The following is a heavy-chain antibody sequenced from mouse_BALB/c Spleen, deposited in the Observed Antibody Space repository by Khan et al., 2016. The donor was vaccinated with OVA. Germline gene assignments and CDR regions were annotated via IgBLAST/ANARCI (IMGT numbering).Heavy chain of an antibody. CDR3: ARDRIDY. CDR1: GYTFTSYW. Sequence: VQLQESGAELAKPGASVKMSCKASGYTFTSYWVHWVKQRPGQGLEWIGYINPSSNYTDYHQNFKDKATLTADKSSSTAYMQLSSLTSEDSAVYYCARDRIDYWGQGTTLTVSS. J-gene: IGHJ2*01. CDR2: INPSSNYT. V-gene: IGHV1-7*01.